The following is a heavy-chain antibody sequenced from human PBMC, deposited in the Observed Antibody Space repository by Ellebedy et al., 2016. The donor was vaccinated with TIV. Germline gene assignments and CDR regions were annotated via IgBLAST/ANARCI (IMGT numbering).Heavy chain of an antibody. J-gene: IGHJ4*02. CDR3: ARGYSGNYYGADY. D-gene: IGHD1-26*01. Sequence: SGPTLVKPTQTLTVTCNFSGFSLSTVGMRISWIRQAPGKALESLARLDRDGTTKYHSSLKTRLTISKDTSVNQVVLRMTNMDPVDTATYFCARGYSGNYYGADYWGQGILVTVSS. CDR2: LDRDGTT. CDR1: GFSLSTVGMR. V-gene: IGHV2-70*04.